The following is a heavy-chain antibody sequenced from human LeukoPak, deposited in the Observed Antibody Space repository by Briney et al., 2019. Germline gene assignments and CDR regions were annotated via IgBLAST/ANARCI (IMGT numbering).Heavy chain of an antibody. CDR3: ARRSGIAVAGAFDY. CDR1: GFTFSSYA. D-gene: IGHD6-19*01. Sequence: GGSLRLSCAASGFTFSSYAMSWVRQAPGKGLEWVSGLSASGDSTYYADSVKGRFTISRDNSKNTLYLQMNSLRAEDTAVYYCARRSGIAVAGAFDYWGQGTLVTVSS. CDR2: LSASGDST. V-gene: IGHV3-23*01. J-gene: IGHJ4*02.